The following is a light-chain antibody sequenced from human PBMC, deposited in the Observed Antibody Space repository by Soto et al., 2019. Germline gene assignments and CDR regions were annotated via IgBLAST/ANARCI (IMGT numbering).Light chain of an antibody. J-gene: IGKJ4*01. Sequence: EIVMTQSPATLSLSPGETATLSCRASQSVAGNLAWYQQKPGQPPRLLIYGVSTRATGVPARFSGSGSETDFSLTISSLQLEDFALYYCQQSNNWPTLTFGGGTKVDIK. CDR3: QQSNNWPTLT. CDR1: QSVAGN. CDR2: GVS. V-gene: IGKV3-15*01.